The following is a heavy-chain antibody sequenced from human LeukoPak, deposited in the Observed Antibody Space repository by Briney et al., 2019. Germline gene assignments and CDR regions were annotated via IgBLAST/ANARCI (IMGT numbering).Heavy chain of an antibody. CDR1: GGSISSYY. V-gene: IGHV4-59*01. J-gene: IGHJ4*02. CDR2: IYYSGST. Sequence: PSETLSLTCTVSGGSISSYYWSWIRQPPGKGLEWIGYIYYSGSTNYNPSLKSRVTISVDTSKNQFSLKLSSVTAADTAVYYCARGASFDILTGYPYYFDYWGQGTLVTVSS. D-gene: IGHD3-9*01. CDR3: ARGASFDILTGYPYYFDY.